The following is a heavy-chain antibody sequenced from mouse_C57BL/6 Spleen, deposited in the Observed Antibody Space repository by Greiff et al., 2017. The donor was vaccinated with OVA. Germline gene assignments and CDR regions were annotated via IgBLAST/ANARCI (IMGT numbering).Heavy chain of an antibody. CDR2: ISSGSSTI. V-gene: IGHV5-17*01. J-gene: IGHJ3*01. D-gene: IGHD2-3*01. Sequence: EVNLVESGGGLVKPGGSLKLSCAASGFTFSDYGMHWVRQAPEKGLEWVAYISSGSSTIYYADTVKGRFTISRDNAKNTLFLQMTSLRSEDTAMYYCARFYRWRGFAYWGQGTLVTVSA. CDR3: ARFYRWRGFAY. CDR1: GFTFSDYG.